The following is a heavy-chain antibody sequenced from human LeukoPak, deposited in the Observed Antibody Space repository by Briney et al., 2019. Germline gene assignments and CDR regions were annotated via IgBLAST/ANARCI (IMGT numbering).Heavy chain of an antibody. D-gene: IGHD1-26*01. CDR1: GFTFSGYW. J-gene: IGHJ4*02. CDR2: INSDGSST. CDR3: ARGRVGATFSDY. V-gene: IGHV3-74*01. Sequence: GGSLRLSCAASGFTFSGYWMHWVRQAPGKGLVWVSRINSDGSSTTYADSVKGRFAISRDNAKNTLYLQMNSLRAEDTAVYYCARGRVGATFSDYWGQGTLVTVSS.